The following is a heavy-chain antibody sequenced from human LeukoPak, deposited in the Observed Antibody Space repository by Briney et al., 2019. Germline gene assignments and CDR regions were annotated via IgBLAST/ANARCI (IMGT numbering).Heavy chain of an antibody. D-gene: IGHD5-24*01. CDR2: IIPIFGTA. Sequence: ASVKVSCKASGGTFSSYAISWVRQAPGQGLEWMGRIIPIFGTANYAQKFHGRVTITTDESTSTAYMELSSLRSEDTAVYYCARDEMATIPLGYWGQGTLVTVSS. J-gene: IGHJ4*02. CDR1: GGTFSSYA. CDR3: ARDEMATIPLGY. V-gene: IGHV1-69*05.